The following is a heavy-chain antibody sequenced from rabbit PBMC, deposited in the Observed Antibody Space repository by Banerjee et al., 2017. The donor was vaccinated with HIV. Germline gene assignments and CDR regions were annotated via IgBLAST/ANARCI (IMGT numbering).Heavy chain of an antibody. J-gene: IGHJ4*01. Sequence: QEQLEETGGGLVQPGGSLTLSCKASGFDFSSYCMSWVRQAPGKGLEWIGCIYTGDGNTYYANWAKGRFTISKTSSTTMTLQMTSLTAADTATYFCAREGYGDGVGDYDLWGPGTLVTVS. CDR3: AREGYGDGVGDYDL. CDR1: GFDFSSYC. V-gene: IGHV1S45*01. D-gene: IGHD2-1*01. CDR2: IYTGDGNT.